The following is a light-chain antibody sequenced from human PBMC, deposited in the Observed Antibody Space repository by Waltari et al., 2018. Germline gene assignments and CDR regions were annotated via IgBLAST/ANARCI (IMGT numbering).Light chain of an antibody. Sequence: QPVLTPPPSVSGTPGQRVAISCSGSASNIGVNLVPCYQQFPGKAPKLLIDRRDRRPSGVPDRFSGSKSGTSASLAISGLQSEDEADYFCASWDDSLNGHWVFGGGTKVTVL. V-gene: IGLV1-44*01. CDR1: ASNIGVNL. J-gene: IGLJ3*02. CDR2: RRD. CDR3: ASWDDSLNGHWV.